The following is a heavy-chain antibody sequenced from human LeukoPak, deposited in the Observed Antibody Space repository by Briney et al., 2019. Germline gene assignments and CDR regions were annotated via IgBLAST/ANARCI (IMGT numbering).Heavy chain of an antibody. V-gene: IGHV3-48*03. CDR2: ISSSGSTI. CDR1: GVTFSSYE. Sequence: GGSLRRSCAASGVTFSSYEMNWVRQAPGKGLEWVSYISSSGSTIYYADSVKGRFTISRDNAKNSLYLEMNSLRAEDTAVYYCAELGITMIGGVWGKETTVTISS. CDR3: AELGITMIGGV. J-gene: IGHJ6*04. D-gene: IGHD3-10*02.